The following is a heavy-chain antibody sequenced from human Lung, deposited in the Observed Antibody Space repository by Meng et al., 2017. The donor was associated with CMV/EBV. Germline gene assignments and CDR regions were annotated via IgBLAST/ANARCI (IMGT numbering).Heavy chain of an antibody. Sequence: SQTLSPTCLLSLGSISSGSYYCGWPREPPGKGLEWIGSIHYTGSTNYNPTLKTRVTISEDTSKNAFSLTLTSVTAADTAVYYCASTQWHVGYFDNWGQGTLVTVSS. CDR3: ASTQWHVGYFDN. D-gene: IGHD6-19*01. J-gene: IGHJ4*02. CDR1: LGSISSGSYY. CDR2: IHYTGST. V-gene: IGHV4-39*07.